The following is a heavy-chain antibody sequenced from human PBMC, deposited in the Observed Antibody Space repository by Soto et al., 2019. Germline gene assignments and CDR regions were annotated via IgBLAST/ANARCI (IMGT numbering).Heavy chain of an antibody. CDR1: GYSFSTYA. J-gene: IGHJ5*02. CDR2: ITPNNGYT. Sequence: QLQLMQSGGEAKNPGASVKVSCEASGYSFSTYAISWLRQAPGQGLEWMGLITPNNGYTNYAQKFQGRLILTTDIPSSTAYMELTILRYDDTAMYYCGTSYDSGFDPWGQGTLVSVS. CDR3: GTSYDSGFDP. D-gene: IGHD3-3*01. V-gene: IGHV1-18*01.